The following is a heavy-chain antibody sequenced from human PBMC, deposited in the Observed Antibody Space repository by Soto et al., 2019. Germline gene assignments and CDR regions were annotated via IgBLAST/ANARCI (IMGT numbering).Heavy chain of an antibody. D-gene: IGHD4-17*01. V-gene: IGHV3-48*03. CDR2: ISSSGNPI. J-gene: IGHJ3*02. CDR1: GFTFSTYE. CDR3: AGDPPSEVYSDYFPHDTFYI. Sequence: PGGSLRLSCAASGFTFSTYEMNWVRQAPGKGLEWVAYISSSGNPIYCADSVRGRFTISRDNAKNSLHLQMNSLRAEDTAVYYCAGDPPSEVYSDYFPHDTFYIWGHGTRVTVSS.